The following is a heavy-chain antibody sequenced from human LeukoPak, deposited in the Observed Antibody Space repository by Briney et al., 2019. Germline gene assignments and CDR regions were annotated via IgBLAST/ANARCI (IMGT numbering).Heavy chain of an antibody. CDR2: INGDGSST. J-gene: IGHJ3*02. CDR1: GFSFSTYW. Sequence: SGGSLRLSCVASGFSFSTYWMHWVRQAPGKGLEWVSRINGDGSSTSYADSVKGRFTISRDNAKNTAYLQMNSLRVEDTAVYYCIRDFGSVGATNAFDIWGQGTMVTVSS. V-gene: IGHV3-74*01. CDR3: IRDFGSVGATNAFDI. D-gene: IGHD1-26*01.